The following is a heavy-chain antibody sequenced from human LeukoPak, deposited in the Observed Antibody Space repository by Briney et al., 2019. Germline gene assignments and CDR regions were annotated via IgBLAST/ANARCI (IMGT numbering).Heavy chain of an antibody. Sequence: PGGSLRLSCEVSGFTFSMYWMTWVRQAPGKGLEWVSSISGDSTYIYNAGSVKGRFTISRDNAQASLYLQMISLRADDTAVYYCARVSGRLERQSDLDYWGQGTLVIVSS. V-gene: IGHV3-21*01. J-gene: IGHJ4*02. CDR1: GFTFSMYW. D-gene: IGHD1-1*01. CDR3: ARVSGRLERQSDLDY. CDR2: ISGDSTYI.